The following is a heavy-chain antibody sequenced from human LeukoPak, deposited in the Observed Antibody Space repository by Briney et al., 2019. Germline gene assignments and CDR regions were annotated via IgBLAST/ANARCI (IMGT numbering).Heavy chain of an antibody. CDR3: ARAQDLSGYDY. D-gene: IGHD6-13*01. CDR1: GFIFSNYP. J-gene: IGHJ4*02. Sequence: PGKSLRLSCAVSGFIFSNYPMHWVRQAPGKGLEWVAAISYDGSNKYYADSVKGRFTISRDNSKNTLYLQMNSLRAEDTAVYYCARAQDLSGYDYWGQGTLVTVSS. CDR2: ISYDGSNK. V-gene: IGHV3-30-3*01.